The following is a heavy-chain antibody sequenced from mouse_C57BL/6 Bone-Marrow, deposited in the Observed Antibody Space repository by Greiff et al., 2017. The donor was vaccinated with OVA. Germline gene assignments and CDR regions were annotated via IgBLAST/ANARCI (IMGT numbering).Heavy chain of an antibody. D-gene: IGHD1-1*01. CDR3: ARHDGSSSFAY. Sequence: EVKLMESGGDLVKPGGSLKLSCAASGFTFSSYGMSWVRQTPDKRLEWVATISSGGSYTYYPDSVKGRCTISRDNAKNTLYLQMSSLKSEDTAMYYCARHDGSSSFAYWGQGTLVTVSA. CDR2: ISSGGSYT. V-gene: IGHV5-6*01. CDR1: GFTFSSYG. J-gene: IGHJ3*01.